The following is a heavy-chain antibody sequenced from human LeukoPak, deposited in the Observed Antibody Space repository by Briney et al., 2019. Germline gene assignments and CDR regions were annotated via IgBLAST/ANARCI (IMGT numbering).Heavy chain of an antibody. CDR3: ARLSGSYYWFGDY. V-gene: IGHV4-39*01. CDR2: IYYSGST. J-gene: IGHJ4*02. D-gene: IGHD1-26*01. CDR1: GGSISSSSYY. Sequence: PSETLSLTCTVSGGSISSSSYYWGWTRQPPGKGLEWIGSIYYSGSTYYNPSLKSRVTISVDTSRNQFSLKLSSVTAADTAVYYCARLSGSYYWFGDYWGQGVLVTVSS.